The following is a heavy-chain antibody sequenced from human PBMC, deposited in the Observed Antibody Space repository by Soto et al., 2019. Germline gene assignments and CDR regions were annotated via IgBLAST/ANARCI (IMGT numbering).Heavy chain of an antibody. V-gene: IGHV1-2*02. J-gene: IGHJ5*02. CDR3: ARGTIVVVPADIWFDP. Sequence: ASVKVSCKASGYTFTGYYMHWVRQAPGQGLEWMGWINPNSGGTNYAQKFQGRVTMTRDTSISTAYMELSRLRSDDTAVYYCARGTIVVVPADIWFDPFGQGTLVTFYS. CDR1: GYTFTGYY. D-gene: IGHD2-2*01. CDR2: INPNSGGT.